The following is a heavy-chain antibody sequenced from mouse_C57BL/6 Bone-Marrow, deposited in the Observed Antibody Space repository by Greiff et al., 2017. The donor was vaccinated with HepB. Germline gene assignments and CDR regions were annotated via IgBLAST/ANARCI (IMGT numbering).Heavy chain of an antibody. D-gene: IGHD2-3*01. CDR2: FDPENGDT. CDR1: GFPFTADY. J-gene: IGHJ4*01. Sequence: EVQLQQSGAELVRPGASVKLSCTASGFPFTADYMRWVNKRPEQGLEGIGWFDPENGDTEYASKFQGKATITADTSSNTAYLQLSSLTSGDTAVYYCTADGYYVLMDYWGQGTSVTVTS. CDR3: TADGYYVLMDY. V-gene: IGHV14-4*01.